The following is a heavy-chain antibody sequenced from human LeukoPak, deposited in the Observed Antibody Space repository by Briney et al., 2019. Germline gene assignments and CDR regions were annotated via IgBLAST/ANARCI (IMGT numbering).Heavy chain of an antibody. CDR3: AKPRGITMIVVVITFFDY. CDR2: ISGSGGST. Sequence: GGSLRLSCTASVFTFSSYAMSWVRQAPGKGVEWVSAISGSGGSTYYADSVKGRFTISRDNSKNTLYLKMNSLRAEDTAVYYCAKPRGITMIVVVITFFDYWGQGTLVTLSS. D-gene: IGHD3-22*01. CDR1: VFTFSSYA. V-gene: IGHV3-23*01. J-gene: IGHJ4*02.